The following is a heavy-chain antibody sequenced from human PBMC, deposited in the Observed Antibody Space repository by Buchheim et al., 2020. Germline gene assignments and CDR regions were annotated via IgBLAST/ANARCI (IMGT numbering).Heavy chain of an antibody. Sequence: EVQLVESGGGLVKPGGSLRLSCAASGFTFSSYSMNWVRQAPGKGLEWVSSISSSSSYIYYADSVKGRFTISRDNAKNSLYLQMNSLRAEDTAVYYCARDPRWGPYYDFWSGYYSGEYYYYGMDVWGQGTT. V-gene: IGHV3-21*01. CDR3: ARDPRWGPYYDFWSGYYSGEYYYYGMDV. D-gene: IGHD3-3*01. CDR1: GFTFSSYS. CDR2: ISSSSSYI. J-gene: IGHJ6*02.